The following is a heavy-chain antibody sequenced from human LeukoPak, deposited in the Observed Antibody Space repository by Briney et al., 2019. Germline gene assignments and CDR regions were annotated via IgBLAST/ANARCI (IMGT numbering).Heavy chain of an antibody. CDR2: INHSGST. Sequence: SETLSLTCAVYGGSFSGYYWSWIRQPPGKGLEWIGEINHSGSTNYNPSLKSRVTISVDTSKNQFSLKLSSVTAADTAVYYCARCEITVVRGVIRSYYYGMDVWGQGTTVTVSS. CDR1: GGSFSGYY. V-gene: IGHV4-34*01. D-gene: IGHD3-10*01. CDR3: ARCEITVVRGVIRSYYYGMDV. J-gene: IGHJ6*02.